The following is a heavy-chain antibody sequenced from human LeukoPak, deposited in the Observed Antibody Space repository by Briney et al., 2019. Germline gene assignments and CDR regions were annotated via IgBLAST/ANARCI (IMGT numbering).Heavy chain of an antibody. Sequence: HSGGSLRLSCAAPGFTFDDYAMHWVRQAPGKGLEWVSLISGDRGSTYYADSVKGPFTISRDNIKNSLYLQMNSLRTEDTALYYCAKDHPRHMYYDILTGYFPSPNFDYWGQGTLVTVSS. J-gene: IGHJ4*02. CDR3: AKDHPRHMYYDILTGYFPSPNFDY. V-gene: IGHV3-43*02. CDR2: ISGDRGST. CDR1: GFTFDDYA. D-gene: IGHD3-9*01.